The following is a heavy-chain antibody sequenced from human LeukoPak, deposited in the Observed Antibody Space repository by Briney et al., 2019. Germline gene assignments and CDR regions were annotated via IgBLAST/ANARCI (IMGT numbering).Heavy chain of an antibody. CDR2: IYYSGST. V-gene: IGHV4-39*02. J-gene: IGHJ4*02. D-gene: IGHD5-24*01. CDR3: ARDKILEMATTPSFDY. Sequence: SETLSLTCTVSSGSISSSSYYWGWIRQPPGKGLEWIGSIYYSGSTYYNPSLKSRVTTSVDTSKNQFSLKLSSVTAADTAVYYCARDKILEMATTPSFDYWGQGTLVTVSS. CDR1: SGSISSSSYY.